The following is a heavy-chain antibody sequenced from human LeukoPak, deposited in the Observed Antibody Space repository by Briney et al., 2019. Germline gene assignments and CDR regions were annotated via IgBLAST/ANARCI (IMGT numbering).Heavy chain of an antibody. CDR3: ARTEDWWSTPGAFDI. CDR2: IYSGGST. J-gene: IGHJ3*02. V-gene: IGHV3-53*01. Sequence: GGSLRLSCAASGFTFSSYGMHWVRQAPGKGLEWVSVIYSGGSTYYADSVKGRFTISRDNSKNTLYLQMNSLRAEDTAVYYCARTEDWWSTPGAFDIWGQGTMVTVSS. CDR1: GFTFSSYG. D-gene: IGHD2-15*01.